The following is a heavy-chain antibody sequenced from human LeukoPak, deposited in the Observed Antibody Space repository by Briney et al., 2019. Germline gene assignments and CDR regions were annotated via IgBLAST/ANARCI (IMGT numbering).Heavy chain of an antibody. Sequence: ASVTVSCKASGYTFTRFGISWVRQAPGQGLEWMGRISAYNGNTNYAQRLQGRVTMTTDTSTSTAYMELRSLRSDDTAVYYCARGPEGFDWLPRVDPWGQGTLVTVSS. V-gene: IGHV1-18*04. CDR3: ARGPEGFDWLPRVDP. CDR1: GYTFTRFG. CDR2: ISAYNGNT. J-gene: IGHJ5*02. D-gene: IGHD3-9*01.